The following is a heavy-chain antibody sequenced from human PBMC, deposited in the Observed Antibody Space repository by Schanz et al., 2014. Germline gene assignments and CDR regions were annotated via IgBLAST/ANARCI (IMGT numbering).Heavy chain of an antibody. CDR1: GGTFSSYG. CDR2: IIPILGIA. J-gene: IGHJ4*02. CDR3: ARDRLECGAECYSVEVFEI. Sequence: QVQLVQSGAEVKKPGASVKVSCKASGGTFSSYGITWVRQAPGQGLEWMGRIIPILGIANYAQKFQGRVTITADRSTSTAYMELSGLRSEDTAVYYCARDRLECGAECYSVEVFEIWGQGTLVIVSS. D-gene: IGHD2-21*01. V-gene: IGHV1-69*04.